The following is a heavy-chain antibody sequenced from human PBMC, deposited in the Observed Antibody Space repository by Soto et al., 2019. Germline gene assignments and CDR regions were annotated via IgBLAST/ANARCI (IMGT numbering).Heavy chain of an antibody. V-gene: IGHV4-59*05. CDR2: IYYSGST. J-gene: IGHJ5*02. D-gene: IGHD3-3*01. Sequence: SETLSLTCTVSGGSISSYYWSWIRQPPGKGLEWIGSIYYSGSTYYNPSLKSRVTISVDTSKNQFSLKLSSVTAADTAVYYCARCYYDFWSGPEYNWFDPWGQGTLVTAPQ. CDR1: GGSISSYY. CDR3: ARCYYDFWSGPEYNWFDP.